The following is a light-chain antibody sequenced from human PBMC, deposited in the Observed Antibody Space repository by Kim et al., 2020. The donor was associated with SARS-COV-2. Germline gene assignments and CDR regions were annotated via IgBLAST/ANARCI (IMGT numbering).Light chain of an antibody. V-gene: IGKV3-20*01. CDR3: QQYGTSPLT. Sequence: SPGERATLSCRASQSRSSSHLAWYQQKPGQAPRLLIYGASSRAAGIPDRFSGSGSGTGFTLTISRLEPEDFAVYYCQQYGTSPLTFGGGTKVDIK. CDR1: QSRSSSH. CDR2: GAS. J-gene: IGKJ4*01.